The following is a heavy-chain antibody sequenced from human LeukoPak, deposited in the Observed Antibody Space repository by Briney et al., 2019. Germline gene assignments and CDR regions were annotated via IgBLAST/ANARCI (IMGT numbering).Heavy chain of an antibody. Sequence: GGSLRLSCAASGFTFSSYAMSWVRQAPGKGLEWVSAISGSGGSTYYADSVEGRFTISRDNSKNTLYLQMNSLRAEDTAVYHCAKDRSWIQLWLTWGQGTLVTVSS. CDR1: GFTFSSYA. D-gene: IGHD5-18*01. CDR3: AKDRSWIQLWLT. J-gene: IGHJ5*02. CDR2: ISGSGGST. V-gene: IGHV3-23*01.